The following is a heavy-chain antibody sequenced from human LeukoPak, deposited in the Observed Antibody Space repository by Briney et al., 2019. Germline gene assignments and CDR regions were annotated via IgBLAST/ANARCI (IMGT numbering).Heavy chain of an antibody. V-gene: IGHV3-53*01. J-gene: IGHJ4*02. Sequence: PGGSLRLSCAASGFTVSSNYMSWVRQAPGKGLEWVSVIYSGGSTYYADSVKGRFTISRDNSKNTLYLQMNSLRAEDTAVYYCAADPYYGILTGYLFFDYWGQGTLVTVSS. CDR3: AADPYYGILTGYLFFDY. D-gene: IGHD3-9*01. CDR1: GFTVSSNY. CDR2: IYSGGST.